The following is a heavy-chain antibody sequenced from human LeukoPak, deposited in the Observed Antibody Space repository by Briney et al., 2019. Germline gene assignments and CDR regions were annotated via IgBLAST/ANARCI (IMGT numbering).Heavy chain of an antibody. CDR1: GDSISSDTYY. CDR3: ARGGHWRPQLIPFDY. D-gene: IGHD1-1*01. J-gene: IGHJ4*02. V-gene: IGHV4-39*01. CDR2: FYYIGTT. Sequence: SETLSLTCSVSGDSISSDTYYWGWIRQPPGRGLEWIGSFYYIGTTYFNPSLKSRVTISVDTSKNQFSLSLTSVTAADTAVYYCARGGHWRPQLIPFDYWGQASLVTVST.